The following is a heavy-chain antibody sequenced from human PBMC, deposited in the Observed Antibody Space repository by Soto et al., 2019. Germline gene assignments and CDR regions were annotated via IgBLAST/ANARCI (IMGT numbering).Heavy chain of an antibody. CDR3: ATGRSEVVPGAMDT. J-gene: IGHJ5*02. D-gene: IGHD2-2*01. CDR1: GDSFSNYY. V-gene: IGHV4-4*07. CDR2: IYPTGSP. Sequence: QVQLQESGPGLVKPSETLSLSCTVSGDSFSNYYFNLVRKSAGKGLEWIGRIYPTGSPTYNPSLKSRLTMSVDTSKNQVSLRLTSMTAADTAVYYCATGRSEVVPGAMDTWGQGTLVTVSS.